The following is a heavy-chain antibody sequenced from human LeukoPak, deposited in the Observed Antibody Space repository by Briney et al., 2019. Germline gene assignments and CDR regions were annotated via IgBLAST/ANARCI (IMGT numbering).Heavy chain of an antibody. D-gene: IGHD3-10*01. CDR3: ARDYGSGSTDAFDI. V-gene: IGHV1-69*13. CDR1: GGTFSSYA. J-gene: IGHJ3*02. Sequence: ASVKVSCKASGGTFSSYAISWVRQAPGQGLEWMGGIIPIFGTANCAQKFQGRVTITADESTSTAYMELSSLRSEDTAVYYCARDYGSGSTDAFDIWGQGTMVTVSS. CDR2: IIPIFGTA.